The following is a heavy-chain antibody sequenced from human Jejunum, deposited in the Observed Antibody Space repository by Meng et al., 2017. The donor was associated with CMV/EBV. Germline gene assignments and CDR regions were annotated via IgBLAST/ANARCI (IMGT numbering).Heavy chain of an antibody. Sequence: LSCAASGVTFSDYFMDWVRQTPEKGLEWIARSRNKAHSYTTEYAASVKGRFTISRDESENSLFLQVNSLKIEDTAIYYCVRGYNSFDCWGQGTLVTVSS. CDR3: VRGYNSFDC. CDR2: SRNKAHSYTT. J-gene: IGHJ4*02. CDR1: GVTFSDYF. V-gene: IGHV3-72*01. D-gene: IGHD5-24*01.